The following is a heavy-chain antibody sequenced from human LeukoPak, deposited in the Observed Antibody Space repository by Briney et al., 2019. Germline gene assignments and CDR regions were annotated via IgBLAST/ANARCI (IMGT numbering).Heavy chain of an antibody. J-gene: IGHJ5*02. CDR1: GGSFSGYY. CDR3: ARGPWRIQRGRSGRSWFDP. Sequence: SETLSLTCAVYGGSFSGYYWSWIRQPPGKGLEWIGEINHSGSTNYNPSLTSRVTISVDTSKNQFSLKLSSVTAADTAVYYCARGPWRIQRGRSGRSWFDPWGQGTLVTVSS. D-gene: IGHD5-18*01. V-gene: IGHV4-34*01. CDR2: INHSGST.